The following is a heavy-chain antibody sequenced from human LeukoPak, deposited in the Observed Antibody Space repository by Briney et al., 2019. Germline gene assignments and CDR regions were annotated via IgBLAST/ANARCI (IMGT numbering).Heavy chain of an antibody. CDR1: GYTFTSYG. J-gene: IGHJ4*02. V-gene: IGHV1-18*01. Sequence: ASVKVSCKASGYTFTSYGISWVRQAPGQGLEWMGWISAYNGNTNYAQKLQGRVTMTTDTSTSTAYMELRSLRSDDTAVYYCARDQVTYYYDSSGYSALNYWGQGTLVTVSS. CDR3: ARDQVTYYYDSSGYSALNY. CDR2: ISAYNGNT. D-gene: IGHD3-22*01.